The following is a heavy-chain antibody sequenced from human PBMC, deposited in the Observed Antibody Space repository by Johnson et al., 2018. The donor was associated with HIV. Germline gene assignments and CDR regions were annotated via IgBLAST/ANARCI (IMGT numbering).Heavy chain of an antibody. CDR2: VSYDGTNE. J-gene: IGHJ3*02. CDR3: AKEGRGGAFDI. Sequence: QVHLVESGGGVVQPGRSLRLSCVASGFTFRSYGMHWVRQAPGKGLEWVAFVSYDGTNEFYADSVKGRFTVSRDSSKNTLFLQMNSLRAEDTAVYFCAKEGRGGAFDIWGQGTMVTVSS. D-gene: IGHD2-15*01. V-gene: IGHV3-30*18. CDR1: GFTFRSYG.